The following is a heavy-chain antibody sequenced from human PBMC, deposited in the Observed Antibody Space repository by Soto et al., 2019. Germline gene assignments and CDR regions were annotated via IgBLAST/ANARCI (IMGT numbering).Heavy chain of an antibody. V-gene: IGHV4-59*01. CDR1: GDSISTFY. CDR2: IYYTGST. D-gene: IGHD3-10*01. Sequence: LSLTCTVSGDSISTFYWSWIRQPPGKGLEWIGYIYYTGSTNYNPSLKSRVTMSVDTSKKQFSLKLSSVTAAETAVYYCARQRGNYLDYWGQGTPVTVS. J-gene: IGHJ4*02. CDR3: ARQRGNYLDY.